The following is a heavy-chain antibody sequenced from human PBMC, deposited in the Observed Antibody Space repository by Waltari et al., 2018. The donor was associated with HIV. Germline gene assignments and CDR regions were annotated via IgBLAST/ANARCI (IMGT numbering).Heavy chain of an antibody. Sequence: QVQLQQWGAGLLKPSETLSLTCAVYGVSFRGYYWSWIRQPPGKGLEWIGEINHRGSTHSNPSLKVRPTMSVETQKNPVSLKLSLVTAAETAVYCCERGGNYYGSGSYYKLDYWGQGTLVTVSS. V-gene: IGHV4-34*01. CDR3: ERGGNYYGSGSYYKLDY. J-gene: IGHJ4*02. CDR2: INHRGST. D-gene: IGHD3-10*01. CDR1: GVSFRGYY.